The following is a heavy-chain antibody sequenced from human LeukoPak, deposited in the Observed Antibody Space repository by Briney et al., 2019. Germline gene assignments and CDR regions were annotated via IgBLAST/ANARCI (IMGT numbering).Heavy chain of an antibody. Sequence: PGGSLRLSCAASGFTFSTYSMKWVRQAPGKGLEWVSYISDSGAMYYADSVRGRFTISRENAQNSLFLQMNSLRAEDTAVYYCARDGGYGGYDADCWGQGTLVTVSS. J-gene: IGHJ4*02. D-gene: IGHD5-12*01. V-gene: IGHV3-48*01. CDR3: ARDGGYGGYDADC. CDR2: ISDSGAM. CDR1: GFTFSTYS.